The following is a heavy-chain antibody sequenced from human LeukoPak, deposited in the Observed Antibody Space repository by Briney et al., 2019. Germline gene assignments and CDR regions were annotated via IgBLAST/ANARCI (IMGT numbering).Heavy chain of an antibody. CDR2: ISYDGSNK. V-gene: IGHV3-30*18. CDR1: GFTFSSYG. CDR3: VQDTGKGDY. Sequence: GGSLRLSCAASGFTFSSYGMHWVRQAPGKGLEWVAVISYDGSNKYYADSVKGRFTISRDNSKNTLYLQMNSLSIEDTAMYYCVQDTGKGDYWGQGTLVTVSS. J-gene: IGHJ4*02. D-gene: IGHD1-14*01.